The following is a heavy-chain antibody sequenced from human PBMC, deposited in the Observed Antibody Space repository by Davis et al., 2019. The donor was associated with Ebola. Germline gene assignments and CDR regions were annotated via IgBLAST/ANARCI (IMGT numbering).Heavy chain of an antibody. CDR1: GFTFSDYY. Sequence: GESLKISCAASGFTFSDYYMSWIRQAPGKGLEWVSYISSSSSYTNYADSVKGRFTISRDNAKNSLYLQMNSLRAEDTAVYYCARETANDAFDIWGQGTMVTVSS. CDR2: ISSSSSYT. CDR3: ARETANDAFDI. D-gene: IGHD5-18*01. V-gene: IGHV3-11*06. J-gene: IGHJ3*02.